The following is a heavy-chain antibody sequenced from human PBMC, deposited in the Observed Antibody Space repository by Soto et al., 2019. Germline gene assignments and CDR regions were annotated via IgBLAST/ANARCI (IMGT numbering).Heavy chain of an antibody. Sequence: QVQLQQWGAGLLKPSETLSLTCAVYGGSFSGYYWSWIRQPPGKGLEWIGEINHSGSTNYNPSLKSRFTISVDTSKNQFSLKLSSVTAADTAVYYCARGQSPYGSGTYMDVWGKGTTVTVSS. CDR1: GGSFSGYY. V-gene: IGHV4-34*01. D-gene: IGHD3-10*01. CDR3: ARGQSPYGSGTYMDV. CDR2: INHSGST. J-gene: IGHJ6*03.